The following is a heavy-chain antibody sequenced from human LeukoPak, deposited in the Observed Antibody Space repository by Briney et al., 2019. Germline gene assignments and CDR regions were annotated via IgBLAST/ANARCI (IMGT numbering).Heavy chain of an antibody. CDR2: ISYDGSNK. Sequence: GGSLRLSCAASGFTSSSYGMHWVRQAPGKGLEWVAVISYDGSNKYYADSVKGRFTISRDNSKNTLYLQMNSLRAEDTAIYYCAGAGGHAFDIWGQGTMVTVSS. D-gene: IGHD6-19*01. CDR1: GFTSSSYG. CDR3: AGAGGHAFDI. V-gene: IGHV3-30*03. J-gene: IGHJ3*02.